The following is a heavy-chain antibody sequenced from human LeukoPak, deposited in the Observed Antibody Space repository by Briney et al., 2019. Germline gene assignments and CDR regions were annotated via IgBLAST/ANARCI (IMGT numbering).Heavy chain of an antibody. Sequence: PSETLSLTCTVSGGSISSSSYYWGWIRQPPGKGLEWIGSIYYSGSTYYNPSLKSRVTISVDTSKNQFSLKLRSVTAADTAVYYCARVYDSGSQAYFYYMDVWGEGTTVTISS. CDR3: ARVYDSGSQAYFYYMDV. J-gene: IGHJ6*03. CDR2: IYYSGST. D-gene: IGHD3-10*01. CDR1: GGSISSSSYY. V-gene: IGHV4-39*07.